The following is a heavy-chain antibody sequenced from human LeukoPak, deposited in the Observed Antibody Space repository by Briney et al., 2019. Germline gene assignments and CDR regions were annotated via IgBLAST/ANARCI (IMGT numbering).Heavy chain of an antibody. J-gene: IGHJ3*02. CDR2: IYYSGST. CDR1: GGSISSGGYY. CDR3: ARGHLYCSSTSCDHDAFDI. Sequence: SETLSLTCTVSGGSISSGGYYWSWIRQHPGKGLEWIGYIYYSGSTYYNPSLKSRVTISVDTSKNQFSLKLSSVTAADTAVYYCARGHLYCSSTSCDHDAFDIWGQGTMVTVSS. V-gene: IGHV4-31*03. D-gene: IGHD2-2*01.